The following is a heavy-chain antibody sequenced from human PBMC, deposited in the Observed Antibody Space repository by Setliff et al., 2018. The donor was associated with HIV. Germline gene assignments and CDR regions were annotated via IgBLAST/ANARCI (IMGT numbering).Heavy chain of an antibody. CDR2: IIPIFGTA. V-gene: IGHV1-69*05. Sequence: SVKVSCKASGNTFSSYAISWVRQAPGQGLEWMGGIIPIFGTANYAQKFQGRVTITTDESTSTAYMELSSLRSEDTAVYYCARDASTYYYDSSGYYEGDAFDIWGQGTMVTVSS. J-gene: IGHJ3*02. CDR1: GNTFSSYA. CDR3: ARDASTYYYDSSGYYEGDAFDI. D-gene: IGHD3-22*01.